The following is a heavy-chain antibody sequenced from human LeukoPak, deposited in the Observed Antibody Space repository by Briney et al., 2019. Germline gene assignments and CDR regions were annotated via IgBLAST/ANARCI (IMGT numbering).Heavy chain of an antibody. J-gene: IGHJ3*02. V-gene: IGHV1-69*04. Sequence: SVKVSCKASGGTFSSYTISWVRQAPGQGLEWMGRTIPILGIANYAQKFQGRVTITADKSTSTAYMELSSLRSEDTAVYYCARELAGGTGYSSSWYSSGAFDIWGQGTMVTVSS. CDR2: TIPILGIA. CDR1: GGTFSSYT. D-gene: IGHD6-13*01. CDR3: ARELAGGTGYSSSWYSSGAFDI.